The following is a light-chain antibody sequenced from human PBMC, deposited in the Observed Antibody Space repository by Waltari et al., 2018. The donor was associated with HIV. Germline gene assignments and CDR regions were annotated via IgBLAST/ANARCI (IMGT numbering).Light chain of an antibody. J-gene: IGLJ3*02. Sequence: QAVVTQEPSLTVSPGGTVTLTCGSSAGPVVSSHYPYWFQQKPGQAPRTLIYDTSNDNGWTPARLSGSLLGGKAALTLSGARAEDAADYFCILSLPDARPVFGGGTKLCVL. CDR2: DTS. CDR3: ILSLPDARPV. CDR1: AGPVVSSHY. V-gene: IGLV7-46*01.